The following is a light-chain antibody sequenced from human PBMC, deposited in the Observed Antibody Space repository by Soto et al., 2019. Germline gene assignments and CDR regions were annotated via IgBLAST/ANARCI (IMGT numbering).Light chain of an antibody. CDR3: QQYFSTPPS. V-gene: IGKV4-1*01. Sequence: DIVMTQSPDSLAVSLGERATINCKSSQSGLYNSNNKNYLAWYQQKPGQPPKLLIYWASTRESGVADRFSGSGSATDFTLTINSLQAEDVAVYYCQQYFSTPPSFGQGTKLEIK. J-gene: IGKJ2*01. CDR2: WAS. CDR1: QSGLYNSNNKNY.